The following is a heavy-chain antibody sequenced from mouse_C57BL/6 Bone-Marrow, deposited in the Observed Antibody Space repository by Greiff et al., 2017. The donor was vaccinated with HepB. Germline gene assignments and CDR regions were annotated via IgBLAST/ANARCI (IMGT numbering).Heavy chain of an antibody. CDR1: GFSLSTFGMG. V-gene: IGHV8-8*01. D-gene: IGHD2-4*01. CDR3: ARIGESYYDCAWFAY. CDR2: ICWDDDK. J-gene: IGHJ3*01. Sequence: QVTLKVSGPGILQPSQTLSLTCSFSGFSLSTFGMGVGWLRQPSGKGLEWLVNICWDDDKYYTPALKRRLTSSKDTSKNQVFLKVANVDNADTATDYCARIGESYYDCAWFAYWGQGTLVTVSA.